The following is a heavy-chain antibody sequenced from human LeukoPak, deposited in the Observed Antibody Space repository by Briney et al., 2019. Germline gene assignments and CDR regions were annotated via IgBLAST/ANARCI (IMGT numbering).Heavy chain of an antibody. D-gene: IGHD1-26*01. CDR2: INPSGGSP. J-gene: IGHJ6*03. Sequence: ASVRVSCKASGYTFTSYHLHWVRQAPGQGLEWMGIINPSGGSPNYAQKFQGRVTMTRDMSTSTVNMELSSLRSEDTAVYYCARAQGSYYHYYMDVWGKGTTVTVSS. V-gene: IGHV1-46*01. CDR3: ARAQGSYYHYYMDV. CDR1: GYTFTSYH.